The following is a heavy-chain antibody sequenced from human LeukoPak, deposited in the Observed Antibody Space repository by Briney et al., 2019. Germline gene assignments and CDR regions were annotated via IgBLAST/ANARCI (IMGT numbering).Heavy chain of an antibody. Sequence: GASVKVSCKASGYTFTGYYVHWVRQAPGQGLEWMGRINPNSGDTNYAQKFQGRVTMTRDTSISTAYMELSRLRSGDTAVYYCARGPIATEGPRRPNYFDPWGQGTLVTVSS. D-gene: IGHD4/OR15-4a*01. J-gene: IGHJ5*02. CDR2: INPNSGDT. CDR1: GYTFTGYY. CDR3: ARGPIATEGPRRPNYFDP. V-gene: IGHV1-2*06.